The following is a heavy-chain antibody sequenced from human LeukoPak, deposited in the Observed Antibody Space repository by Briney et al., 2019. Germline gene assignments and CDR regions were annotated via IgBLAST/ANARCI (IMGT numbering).Heavy chain of an antibody. V-gene: IGHV1-2*02. Sequence: ASVKVSRKASGYTFNGFYLHWVRQAPGQGLEWMGWINPNSGGTNYAQKFQGRVTMTRDTSISTAYMELSRLRSDDTAVYYCARWMATVTTPDYWGQGTLVTVSS. CDR1: GYTFNGFY. CDR3: ARWMATVTTPDY. D-gene: IGHD4-11*01. CDR2: INPNSGGT. J-gene: IGHJ4*02.